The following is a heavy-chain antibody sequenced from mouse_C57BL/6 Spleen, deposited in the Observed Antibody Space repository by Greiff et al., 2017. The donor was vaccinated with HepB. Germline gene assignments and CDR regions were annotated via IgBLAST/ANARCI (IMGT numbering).Heavy chain of an antibody. Sequence: EVMLVESEGGLVQPGSSMKLSCTASGFTFSDYYMAWVRQVPEKGLEWVANINYDGSSTYYLDSLKSRFIISRDNAKNILYLQMSSLKSEDTATYYCARGGVYYGYYYAMDYWGQGTSVTVSS. CDR3: ARGGVYYGYYYAMDY. J-gene: IGHJ4*01. V-gene: IGHV5-16*01. CDR1: GFTFSDYY. D-gene: IGHD2-2*01. CDR2: INYDGSST.